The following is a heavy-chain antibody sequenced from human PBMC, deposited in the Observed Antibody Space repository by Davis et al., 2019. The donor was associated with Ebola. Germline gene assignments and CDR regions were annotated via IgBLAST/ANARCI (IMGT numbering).Heavy chain of an antibody. J-gene: IGHJ3*02. CDR2: INPNSGGT. CDR3: AREGNRYCSSTSCYNPSAFDI. V-gene: IGHV1-2*04. Sequence: ASVKVSCKASGYTFTGYYMHWVRQAPGQGLEWMGWINPNSGGTNYAQKFQGWVTMTRDTSISTAYMELSRLRSDDTAVYYCAREGNRYCSSTSCYNPSAFDIWGQGTMVTVSS. CDR1: GYTFTGYY. D-gene: IGHD2-2*02.